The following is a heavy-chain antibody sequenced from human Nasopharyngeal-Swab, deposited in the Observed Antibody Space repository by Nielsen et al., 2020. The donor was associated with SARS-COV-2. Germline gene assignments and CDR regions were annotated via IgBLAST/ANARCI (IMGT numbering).Heavy chain of an antibody. J-gene: IGHJ4*02. Sequence: SETLSLTRTVSGGSISSSSYYWGWIRQPPGKGLEWIGSIYYSGSTYYNPSLKSRVTISVDTSKNQFSLKLSSVTAADTAVYYCATTGGIITYYDILTGYFDFDYWGQGTLVTVSS. V-gene: IGHV4-39*01. D-gene: IGHD3-9*01. CDR3: ATTGGIITYYDILTGYFDFDY. CDR1: GGSISSSSYY. CDR2: IYYSGST.